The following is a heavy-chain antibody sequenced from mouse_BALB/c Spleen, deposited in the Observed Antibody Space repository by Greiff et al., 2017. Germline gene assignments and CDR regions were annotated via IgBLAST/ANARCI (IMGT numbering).Heavy chain of an antibody. CDR1: GYTFTSYW. J-gene: IGHJ3*01. V-gene: IGHV1-7*01. CDR3: APYDGYYVFAY. Sequence: QVQLQQSGAELAKPGASVKMSCKASGYTFTSYWMHWVKQRPGQGLEWIGYINPSTGYTEYNQKFKDKATLTADKSSSTAYMQLSSLTSEDSAVYYCAPYDGYYVFAYWGQGTLVTVSA. CDR2: INPSTGYT. D-gene: IGHD2-3*01.